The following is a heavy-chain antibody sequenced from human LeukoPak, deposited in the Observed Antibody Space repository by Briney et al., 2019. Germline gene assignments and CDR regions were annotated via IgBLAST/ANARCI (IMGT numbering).Heavy chain of an antibody. CDR1: GYTFTSYG. J-gene: IGHJ5*02. CDR3: ARANGYCSSTSCYPGEDWFDP. Sequence: ASVKVSCKASGYTFTSYGISWVRQAPGQGLEWMGWISAYNGNTNYAQKLQGRVTMTTDTSTSTAYMELRSLRSDDTAVYYCARANGYCSSTSCYPGEDWFDPWGQGTLVTVSS. V-gene: IGHV1-18*01. D-gene: IGHD2-2*01. CDR2: ISAYNGNT.